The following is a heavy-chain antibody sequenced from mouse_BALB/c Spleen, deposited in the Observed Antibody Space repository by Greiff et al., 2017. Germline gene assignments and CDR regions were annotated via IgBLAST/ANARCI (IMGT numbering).Heavy chain of an antibody. Sequence: EVMLVESGGGLVKPGGSLKLSCAASGFTFSDYYMYWVRQTPEKRLEWVATISDGGSYTYYPDSVKGRFTISRVNAKNNLYLQMSSLKSEDTAMYYCARGTRASCSMDDWGQGTSVTVSA. D-gene: IGHD3-1*01. V-gene: IGHV5-4*02. CDR2: ISDGGSYT. J-gene: IGHJ4*01. CDR1: GFTFSDYY. CDR3: ARGTRASCSMDD.